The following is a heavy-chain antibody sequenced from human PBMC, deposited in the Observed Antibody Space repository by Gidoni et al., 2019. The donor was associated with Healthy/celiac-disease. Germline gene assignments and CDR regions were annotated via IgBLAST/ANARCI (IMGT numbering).Heavy chain of an antibody. CDR1: VFTFSRYA. Sequence: EVQLLESGGDLVQPGGSLRLSCAASVFTFSRYAMSWVRQAPGKGMEWGSAISGSGGRTYYADSVKGRFTISRDNAKNTLYLQMNILRAEDTAVYYCAKDRDLYQLLQDFDYWGQGTLVTVSS. D-gene: IGHD2-2*01. J-gene: IGHJ4*02. CDR2: ISGSGGRT. CDR3: AKDRDLYQLLQDFDY. V-gene: IGHV3-23*01.